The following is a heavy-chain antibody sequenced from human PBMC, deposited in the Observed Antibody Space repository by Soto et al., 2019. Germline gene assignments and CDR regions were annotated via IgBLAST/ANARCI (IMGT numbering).Heavy chain of an antibody. CDR3: ARDVGYCSGGSCYFPNPGYSDY. V-gene: IGHV4-31*03. Sequence: SETLSLTCTVSGGSLSSGGYYWSWIRQHPGKGLEWIGYIYYSGSTYYNPSLKSRVTISVDTSKNQFSLKLSSVTAADTAVYYCARDVGYCSGGSCYFPNPGYSDYWGQGTPVTVSS. J-gene: IGHJ4*02. CDR2: IYYSGST. D-gene: IGHD2-15*01. CDR1: GGSLSSGGYY.